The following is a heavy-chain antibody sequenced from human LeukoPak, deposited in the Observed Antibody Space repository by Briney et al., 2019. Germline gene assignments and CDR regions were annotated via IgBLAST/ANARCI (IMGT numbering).Heavy chain of an antibody. CDR3: ARSLGGLYDY. CDR1: GGSISSYY. V-gene: IGHV4-59*08. CDR2: IYYSGST. Sequence: PSETLSLTCTVSGGSISSYYWSWIRQPPGKGLEWIGYIYYSGSTNYNPSLKSRVTISVDTSKNQFSLKLSSVTAADTAVYYCARSLGGLYDYWGQGTLVTVSS. J-gene: IGHJ4*02. D-gene: IGHD2-15*01.